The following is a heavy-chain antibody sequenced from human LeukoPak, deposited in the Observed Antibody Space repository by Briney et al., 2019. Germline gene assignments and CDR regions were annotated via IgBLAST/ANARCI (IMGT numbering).Heavy chain of an antibody. D-gene: IGHD3-22*01. V-gene: IGHV3-53*01. J-gene: IGHJ4*02. CDR1: GFAVSSNY. Sequence: GGSLRLSXAASGFAVSSNYMSWVRQAPGKGLEWVSVIYSGGSTYYADSVKGRFTISRDNSKNTLYLQMNRLRAEDTAVYYCATNDYYDSSGYYFDYWGQGTLVTVSS. CDR2: IYSGGST. CDR3: ATNDYYDSSGYYFDY.